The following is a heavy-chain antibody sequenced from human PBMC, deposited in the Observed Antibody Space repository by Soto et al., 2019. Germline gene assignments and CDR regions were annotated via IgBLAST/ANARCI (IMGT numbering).Heavy chain of an antibody. CDR1: SFTFIDFY. J-gene: IGHJ4*02. CDR3: ARSHCTDGICYTEVIPS. CDR2: INAKNGGT. V-gene: IGHV1-2*02. D-gene: IGHD2-8*01. Sequence: QVELVQSGTEVKKPGASVKVSCEASSFTFIDFYIHWLRQAPGQGLEWMGWINAKNGGTRYAEKFQDRGTLTRDRSVRTAYLELQRLRSDDTAVYYCARSHCTDGICYTEVIPSWGQGTLVTVS.